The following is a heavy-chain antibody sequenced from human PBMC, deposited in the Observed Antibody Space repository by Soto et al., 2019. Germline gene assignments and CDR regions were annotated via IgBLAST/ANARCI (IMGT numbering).Heavy chain of an antibody. CDR2: VYYTGST. J-gene: IGHJ4*02. D-gene: IGHD6-19*01. V-gene: IGHV4-59*01. Sequence: SETLSLTCSVSGGSISGSYWSWIRQSPGEGLEWLGYVYYTGSTNYSPSLRSRVSISVDTSKNEFSLRLSSVTAADTVVYFCARSVAVPGAHIDYWGQGTQVTVSS. CDR3: ARSVAVPGAHIDY. CDR1: GGSISGSY.